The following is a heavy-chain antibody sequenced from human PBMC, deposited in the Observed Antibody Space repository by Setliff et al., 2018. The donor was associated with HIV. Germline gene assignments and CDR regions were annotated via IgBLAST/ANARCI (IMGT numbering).Heavy chain of an antibody. Sequence: SETLSLTCTVSGGSVSSGSYYWSWIRQPAGRGLEWIGHRYTTGSAFYNPSLKSPVTMSVDTSRNQFSLKLSSVTAADTAIYYCVRHGNQWLVTVDYWGQGTLVTVSS. D-gene: IGHD6-19*01. CDR3: VRHGNQWLVTVDY. V-gene: IGHV4-61*09. CDR1: GGSVSSGSYY. CDR2: RYTTGSA. J-gene: IGHJ4*02.